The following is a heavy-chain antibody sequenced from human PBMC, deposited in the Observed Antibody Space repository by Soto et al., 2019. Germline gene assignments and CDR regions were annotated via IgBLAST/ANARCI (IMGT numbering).Heavy chain of an antibody. D-gene: IGHD3-22*01. Sequence: SGPTLVNPTETLTLTCTVSGFSLSNGRMGVSWIRQPPGRALEWLAHIFSNDDKTYSTSLKSRLTISKDTSKSQVVLTMTNMDPVDTATYYCARNYDSSGYYGPGWYFDLWGRGTLVTVSS. CDR1: GFSLSNGRMG. J-gene: IGHJ2*01. CDR2: IFSNDDK. CDR3: ARNYDSSGYYGPGWYFDL. V-gene: IGHV2-26*01.